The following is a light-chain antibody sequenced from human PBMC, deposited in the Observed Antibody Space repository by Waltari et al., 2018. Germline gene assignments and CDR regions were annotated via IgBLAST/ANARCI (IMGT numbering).Light chain of an antibody. Sequence: EIVLTQSPATLSLSPGERATLSCRASQSVSSYLVWYQQKPGQAPRLLIYDASKSATGIPARFSGSGSGTDFTLTISSLEPEDFATYYCLQDYTFPYTFGQGTKLEIK. CDR1: QSVSSY. J-gene: IGKJ2*01. CDR3: LQDYTFPYT. CDR2: DAS. V-gene: IGKV3-11*01.